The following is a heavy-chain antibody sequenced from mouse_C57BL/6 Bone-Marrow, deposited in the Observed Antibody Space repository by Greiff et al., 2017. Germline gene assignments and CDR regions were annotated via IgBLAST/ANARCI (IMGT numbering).Heavy chain of an antibody. Sequence: QVQLKESGAELARPGASVKLSCKASGYTFTSYGISWVKQRTGQGLEWIGEIYPRSGNTYYNEKFKGKATLTADKSSSTAYMELRSLTSEDSAVYFCARKPLYYGSSQYYFDYWGQGTTLTVSS. CDR1: GYTFTSYG. V-gene: IGHV1-81*01. CDR2: IYPRSGNT. CDR3: ARKPLYYGSSQYYFDY. J-gene: IGHJ2*01. D-gene: IGHD1-1*01.